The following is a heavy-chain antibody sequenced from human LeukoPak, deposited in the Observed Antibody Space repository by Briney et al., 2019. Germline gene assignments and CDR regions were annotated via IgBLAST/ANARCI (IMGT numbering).Heavy chain of an antibody. CDR1: GYTFTSYY. J-gene: IGHJ3*02. D-gene: IGHD5-24*01. Sequence: GASVKVSCKASGYTFTSYYMHWVRQAPGQGLEWMGIINPSGGSTSYAQKFQGRVTMTRDTSTSTVYMELSSLRSEDTAVYYCARDLKRWLQSDAFGIWGQGTMVTVSS. CDR3: ARDLKRWLQSDAFGI. V-gene: IGHV1-46*03. CDR2: INPSGGST.